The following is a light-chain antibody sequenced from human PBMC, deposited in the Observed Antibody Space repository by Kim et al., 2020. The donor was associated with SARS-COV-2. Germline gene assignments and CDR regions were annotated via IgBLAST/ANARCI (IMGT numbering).Light chain of an antibody. J-gene: IGKJ2*01. CDR2: DAY. V-gene: IGKV1-33*01. CDR3: QQYDNPPFT. CDR1: LDIRNY. Sequence: SSSVGEHVTITCQASLDIRNYLNWYQQKPGKAPKLLIYDAYNLEARVPSRFSGSGAGSHFTFTISSLQPEDIATYYCQQYDNPPFTFGQGTKLEIK.